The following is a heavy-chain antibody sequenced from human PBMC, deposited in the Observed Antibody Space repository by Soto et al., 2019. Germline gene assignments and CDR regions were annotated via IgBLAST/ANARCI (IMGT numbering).Heavy chain of an antibody. Sequence: QVQLVQSGAEVKKPGASVKVSCKTSGYTFTDYGISWVRQAPGQGLEWMGWISPYNGNTNYAQKLQGRVTMTTDTSASTAYVELKSLRSDDTAVYYCARVDSSDEYGGRWFDPWGQGTLVPGSS. V-gene: IGHV1-18*01. CDR2: ISPYNGNT. CDR1: GYTFTDYG. J-gene: IGHJ5*02. CDR3: ARVDSSDEYGGRWFDP. D-gene: IGHD3-22*01.